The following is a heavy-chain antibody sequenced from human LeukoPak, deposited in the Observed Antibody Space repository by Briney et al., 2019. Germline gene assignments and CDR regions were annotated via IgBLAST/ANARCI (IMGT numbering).Heavy chain of an antibody. V-gene: IGHV3-48*01. CDR1: GFTFSSYS. Sequence: PGGSLRLSCAASGFTFSSYSMNWVRQAPGKGLEWVSYISSSSSTIYYADSVKGRFTISRDNAKNSLYLQMNSLRAEDTAVYYCARDVSSNYDFGGYWGQGTLVTVSS. CDR3: ARDVSSNYDFGGY. J-gene: IGHJ4*02. CDR2: ISSSSSTI. D-gene: IGHD4-11*01.